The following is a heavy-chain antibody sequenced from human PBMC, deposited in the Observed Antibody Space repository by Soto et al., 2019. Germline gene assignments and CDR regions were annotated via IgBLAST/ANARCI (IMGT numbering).Heavy chain of an antibody. CDR1: GFTFSSYA. CDR3: AKDSYYDSSGYYFFDY. Sequence: GGSLRLSCAASGFTFSSYAMSWVRQAPGKGLEWVSAISGSGGSTYYADSVKGRFTISRDNSKNTLHLQMNSLRAEDTAVYYCAKDSYYDSSGYYFFDYWGQGTLVTVSS. J-gene: IGHJ4*02. V-gene: IGHV3-23*01. CDR2: ISGSGGST. D-gene: IGHD3-22*01.